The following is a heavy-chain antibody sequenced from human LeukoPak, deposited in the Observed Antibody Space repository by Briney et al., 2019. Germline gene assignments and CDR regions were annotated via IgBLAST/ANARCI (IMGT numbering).Heavy chain of an antibody. Sequence: SETLSLTCTVSGGSISSGSYYWSWIRQPAGKGLEWIGRMYVTGNTNYNPSLKSRVTMSIDTSKNQYSLSLTSVTAADTAVYFCARDFYNYGYPTYMDVWGKGITVAVSS. J-gene: IGHJ6*03. D-gene: IGHD5-18*01. V-gene: IGHV4-61*02. CDR3: ARDFYNYGYPTYMDV. CDR1: GGSISSGSYY. CDR2: MYVTGNT.